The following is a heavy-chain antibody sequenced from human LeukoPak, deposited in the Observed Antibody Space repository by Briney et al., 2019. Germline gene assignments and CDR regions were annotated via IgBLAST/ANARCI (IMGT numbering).Heavy chain of an antibody. CDR3: TRESCSGGSCYRLADY. J-gene: IGHJ4*02. V-gene: IGHV3-49*03. CDR2: IRSKAYGGTT. Sequence: GGSLRLSCTASGFTFGDYAMSWFRQAPGKGLEWVGFIRSKAYGGTTEYAASVKGRFTISRDDSKSIAYLQMNSLKTEDTAVYYCTRESCSGGSCYRLADYWGQGTLVTVSS. D-gene: IGHD2-15*01. CDR1: GFTFGDYA.